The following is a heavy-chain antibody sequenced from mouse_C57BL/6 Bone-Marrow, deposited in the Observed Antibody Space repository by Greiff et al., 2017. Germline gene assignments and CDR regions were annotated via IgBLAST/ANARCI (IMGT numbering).Heavy chain of an antibody. CDR1: GYTFTDYY. V-gene: IGHV1-76*01. CDR3: ARSSLFITTVVDY. J-gene: IGHJ2*01. Sequence: VQLQQSGAELVRPGASVKLSCKASGYTFTDYYINWVKQRPGQGLEWIARIYPGSGNTYYNEKFKGKATLTAEKSSSTAYMQLSSLTSEDSAVYFCARSSLFITTVVDYWGQGTTLTVSS. CDR2: IYPGSGNT. D-gene: IGHD1-1*01.